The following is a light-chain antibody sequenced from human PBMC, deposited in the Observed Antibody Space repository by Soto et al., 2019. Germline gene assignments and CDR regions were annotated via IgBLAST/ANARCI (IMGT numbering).Light chain of an antibody. CDR1: QSISDT. V-gene: IGKV3-15*01. J-gene: IGKJ2*01. CDR3: QQRSNWPEVT. CDR2: GAS. Sequence: EIVMTQSPATLSVSPGGRATLSCRASQSISDTLAWYQQKPGQAPRLLIYGASTRATGTPARFSGSGSGTEFTLTISSLQSEDFAVYYCQQRSNWPEVTFGQGTQVDIK.